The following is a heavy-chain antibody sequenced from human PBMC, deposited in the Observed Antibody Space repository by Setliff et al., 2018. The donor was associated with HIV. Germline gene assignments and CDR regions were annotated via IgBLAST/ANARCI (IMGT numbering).Heavy chain of an antibody. D-gene: IGHD6-19*01. V-gene: IGHV3-7*01. CDR2: IKKDGSEK. Sequence: ETLSLTCTVSGGSISSHYWSWIRQPPGKGLEWVANIKKDGSEKYYVDSVKGRFTISRDNVKNSLYLQMNSLRAEDTAVYYCASYSSGWPFDYWGQGTLVTVSS. CDR3: ASYSSGWPFDY. J-gene: IGHJ4*02. CDR1: GGSISSHY.